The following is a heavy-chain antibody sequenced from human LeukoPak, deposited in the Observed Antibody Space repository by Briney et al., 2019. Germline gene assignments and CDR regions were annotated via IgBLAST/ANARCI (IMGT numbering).Heavy chain of an antibody. CDR1: GFTFSTYS. J-gene: IGHJ4*02. CDR3: ARDRDGSGWHDY. V-gene: IGHV3-48*04. D-gene: IGHD6-19*01. CDR2: ISNSGSTV. Sequence: GGSLRLSCAASGFTFSTYSMNWVRQAPGQGLEWFAYISNSGSTVKYGDSVKGRFTISRDNAKNSLYLQMNSLRAEDTAVYYCARDRDGSGWHDYWGQGTLVTVSS.